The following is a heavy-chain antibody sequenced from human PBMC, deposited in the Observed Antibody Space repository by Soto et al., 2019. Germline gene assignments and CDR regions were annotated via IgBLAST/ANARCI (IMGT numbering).Heavy chain of an antibody. J-gene: IGHJ5*02. Sequence: LETLSLTCIVSGGSLSNYYWSWIRQPTGKGLEWIGRIYTGGSINQNPSLKSRVTMSVDTSKQQFSLKLTSVTAADTAVYYCARDLDSSGFSPDWFDPWGQGTLVNV. V-gene: IGHV4-4*07. CDR3: ARDLDSSGFSPDWFDP. D-gene: IGHD3-22*01. CDR1: GGSLSNYY. CDR2: IYTGGSI.